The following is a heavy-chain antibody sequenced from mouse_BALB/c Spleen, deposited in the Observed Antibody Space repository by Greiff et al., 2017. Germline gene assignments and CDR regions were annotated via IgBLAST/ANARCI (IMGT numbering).Heavy chain of an antibody. D-gene: IGHD1-1*01. CDR3: ARPPLLRGDAMDY. CDR1: GYSITSGYS. Sequence: EVKLLESGPDLVKPSQSLSLTCTVTGYSITSGYSWHWIRQFPGNKLEWMGYIHYSGSTNYNPSLKSRISITLDKSKNRFFLQLNSVTTEDTATYYCARPPLLRGDAMDYWGQGTSVTVSS. V-gene: IGHV3-1*02. J-gene: IGHJ4*01. CDR2: IHYSGST.